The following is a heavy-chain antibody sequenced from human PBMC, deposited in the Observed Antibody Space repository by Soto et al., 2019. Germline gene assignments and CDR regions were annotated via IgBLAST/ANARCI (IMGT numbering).Heavy chain of an antibody. D-gene: IGHD3-22*01. CDR1: GFTFSSYA. V-gene: IGHV3-23*01. CDR2: ISGSGGST. Sequence: PGGSLRLSCAASGFTFSSYAMSWVRQAPGKGLEWFSAISGSGGSTYYADSVKGRFTISRDNSKNTLYLQMNSLRAEDTAVYYCAKSMVTMIVVVPDYWGQGTLVTAPQ. J-gene: IGHJ4*02. CDR3: AKSMVTMIVVVPDY.